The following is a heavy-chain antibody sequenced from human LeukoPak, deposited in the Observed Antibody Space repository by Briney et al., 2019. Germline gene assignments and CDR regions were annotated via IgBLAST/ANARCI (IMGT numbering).Heavy chain of an antibody. CDR3: ARGRGAYCGGDCPLDY. D-gene: IGHD2-21*02. J-gene: IGHJ4*02. Sequence: ASVTVSCKASGYTFTNYGISWVRQAPGQGRECMGWISVHNGNTNYAQKFQGRVTMTRDTSTTTAHMELRSLRSDDTAVYYCARGRGAYCGGDCPLDYWGQGTLVTVSS. CDR1: GYTFTNYG. V-gene: IGHV1-18*01. CDR2: ISVHNGNT.